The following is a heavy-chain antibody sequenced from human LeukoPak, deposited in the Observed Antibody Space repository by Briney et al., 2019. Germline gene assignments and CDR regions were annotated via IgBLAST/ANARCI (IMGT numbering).Heavy chain of an antibody. CDR1: GFTFSSYA. D-gene: IGHD3-22*01. CDR2: ISYDGSNK. CDR3: AGGHDSSGYPTRAFDI. J-gene: IGHJ3*02. V-gene: IGHV3-30*01. Sequence: PGGSLRLSCAASGFTFSSYAMHWVRQAPGKGLEWVAVISYDGSNKYYADSVKGRFTISRDNSKNTLYLQMNSLRAVDTAVYYCAGGHDSSGYPTRAFDIWGQGTMVTVSS.